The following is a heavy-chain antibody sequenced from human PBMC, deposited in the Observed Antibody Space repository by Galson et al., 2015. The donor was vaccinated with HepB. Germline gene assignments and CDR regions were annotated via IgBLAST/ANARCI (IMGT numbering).Heavy chain of an antibody. CDR1: GFTFSSYS. CDR3: ARDSGYYYYGMDV. Sequence: SLRLSCAASGFTFSSYSMNWVRQAPGKGLEWVSSISSSSSYIYYADSVKGRFTISRDNAKNSLYLQMNSLRAEDTAVYYCARDSGYYYYGMDVWGQGTTVTVSS. V-gene: IGHV3-21*01. CDR2: ISSSSSYI. J-gene: IGHJ6*02.